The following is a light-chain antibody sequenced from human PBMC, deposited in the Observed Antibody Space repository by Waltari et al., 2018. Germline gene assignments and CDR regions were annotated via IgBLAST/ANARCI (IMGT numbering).Light chain of an antibody. J-gene: IGKJ4*01. Sequence: DIVMTQSPDSLAVSLGERATINCKSSQSVLSSSNNKNYLAWYQQKPGQPPKLVIYWASTGESGVPDRFSGSGSGTDFTLTISSLQAEDVAVYYCQQYYSTPVTFGGGTKLEI. CDR2: WAS. CDR3: QQYYSTPVT. CDR1: QSVLSSSNNKNY. V-gene: IGKV4-1*01.